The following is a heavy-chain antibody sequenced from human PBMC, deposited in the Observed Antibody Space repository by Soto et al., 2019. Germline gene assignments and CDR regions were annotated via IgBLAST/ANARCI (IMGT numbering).Heavy chain of an antibody. CDR3: ASPAPGQCSGGGCYLLHN. CDR2: INAGNGNT. Sequence: ASVKVSCKASGYTFTNYVLHWVRQAPGQRLEWMGWINAGNGNTKYSQKIQGRVTVTRDTFASTAYMELSSLRSEDTAVYYCASPAPGQCSGGGCYLLHNWGQGT. V-gene: IGHV1-3*01. D-gene: IGHD2-15*01. CDR1: GYTFTNYV. J-gene: IGHJ4*02.